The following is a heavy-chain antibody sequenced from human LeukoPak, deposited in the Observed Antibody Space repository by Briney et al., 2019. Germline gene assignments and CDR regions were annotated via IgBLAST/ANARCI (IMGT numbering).Heavy chain of an antibody. Sequence: GGSLRLSCAASGFTFSSYGMHWVRQAPGKGLEWVAVISYDGSNKYYADSVKGRFTISRDNPKNTLYLQMNSLRAEDTAVYYCAKDGRGSLRFLEWLSTYNFDYWGQGTLVTVSS. CDR3: AKDGRGSLRFLEWLSTYNFDY. V-gene: IGHV3-30*18. D-gene: IGHD3-3*01. CDR2: ISYDGSNK. J-gene: IGHJ4*02. CDR1: GFTFSSYG.